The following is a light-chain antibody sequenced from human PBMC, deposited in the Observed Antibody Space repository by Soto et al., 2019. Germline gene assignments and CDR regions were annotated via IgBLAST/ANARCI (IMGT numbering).Light chain of an antibody. V-gene: IGLV2-8*01. CDR3: AGWDGSLKGFV. Sequence: QSALTQPPSASGSPGQSVTISCTGTSSDVGGYNYVSWYQQHPGKAPKLMIYEVSKRPSGVPDRFSGSKSGNTASLTVSGLQAEDEAEYFCAGWDGSLKGFVFGTGTKVTVL. CDR1: SSDVGGYNY. CDR2: EVS. J-gene: IGLJ1*01.